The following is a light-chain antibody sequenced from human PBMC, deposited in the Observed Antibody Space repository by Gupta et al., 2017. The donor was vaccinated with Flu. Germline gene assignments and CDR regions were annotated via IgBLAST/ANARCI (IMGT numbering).Light chain of an antibody. CDR2: DAS. Sequence: DIQMTQSPSSLSASVGDRVIITCQASQDIRNYLNWYQQMPGKAPKLLIYDASNLETGVPTRFSGSGSGTHFTFTIDSLQPEDIATYYCQQEDNLPITFGGGTKVEIK. V-gene: IGKV1-33*01. CDR3: QQEDNLPIT. CDR1: QDIRNY. J-gene: IGKJ4*01.